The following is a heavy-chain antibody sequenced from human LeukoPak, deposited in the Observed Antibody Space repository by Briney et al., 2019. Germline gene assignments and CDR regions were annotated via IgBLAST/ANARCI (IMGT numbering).Heavy chain of an antibody. D-gene: IGHD3-10*01. CDR1: GGSFSGYY. V-gene: IGHV4-34*01. J-gene: IGHJ4*02. Sequence: SETLSLTCAVYGGSFSGYYWSWIRQPPGKGLEWIGEINHSGSTNYNPSLKSRVTISVDTSKNQFSLKPSSVTAADTAVYYCARRLLWFGELNYWGQGTLVTVSS. CDR2: INHSGST. CDR3: ARRLLWFGELNY.